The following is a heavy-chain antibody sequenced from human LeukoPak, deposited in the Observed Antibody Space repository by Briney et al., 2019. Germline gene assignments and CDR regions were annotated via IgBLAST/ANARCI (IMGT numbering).Heavy chain of an antibody. V-gene: IGHV3-21*01. J-gene: IGHJ4*02. CDR1: GFTFSSYA. Sequence: GGSLRLSCAASGFTFSSYAMNWVRQAPGKGLEWVSSISTSGSYINYADSVKGRFTIPRDNAKKSLYLQMNSLRAEDTAVYYCARVYQGVSLFDGIDYWGQGTLVTVSS. D-gene: IGHD3-10*01. CDR3: ARVYQGVSLFDGIDY. CDR2: ISTSGSYI.